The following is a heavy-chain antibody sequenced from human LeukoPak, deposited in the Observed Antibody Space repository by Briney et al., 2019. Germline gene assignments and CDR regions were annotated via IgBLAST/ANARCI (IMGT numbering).Heavy chain of an antibody. CDR1: GGSISSYY. J-gene: IGHJ4*02. CDR3: AGASYDSSGVH. Sequence: PSETLSLTCTVSGGSISSYYWSWIRQPPGKGLEWIGYIYYSGSTNYNPSLKSRVTISVDRSKNQFSLKLSSVTAADTAVYYCAGASYDSSGVHWGQGTLVTVSS. CDR2: IYYSGST. V-gene: IGHV4-59*01. D-gene: IGHD3-22*01.